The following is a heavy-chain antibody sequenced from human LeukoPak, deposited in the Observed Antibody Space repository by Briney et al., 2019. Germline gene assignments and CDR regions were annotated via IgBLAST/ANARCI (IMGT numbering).Heavy chain of an antibody. Sequence: SETLSLTCTVSGGSISSYYWSWIRQPPGKGLEWVGYIYYSGSTNYNPTLKSRVTISVDTSKDQFSLKLSSVTAADTAVYYCARLNSLTAVDTAMAILDYWGQGTLVTVSS. V-gene: IGHV4-59*08. CDR2: IYYSGST. J-gene: IGHJ4*02. CDR1: GGSISSYY. D-gene: IGHD5-18*01. CDR3: ARLNSLTAVDTAMAILDY.